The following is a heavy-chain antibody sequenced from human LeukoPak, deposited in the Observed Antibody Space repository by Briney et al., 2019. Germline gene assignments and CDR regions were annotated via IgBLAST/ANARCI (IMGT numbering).Heavy chain of an antibody. D-gene: IGHD3-16*02. V-gene: IGHV3-21*01. CDR2: ISSSSSYI. CDR1: GFTFSNYG. CDR3: AKDRLPLGELSLFDY. Sequence: PGGSLRLSCAASGFTFSNYGMNWVRQAPGKGLEWVSSISSSSSYIYYADSVKGRFTISRDNAKSTLYLQMNSLRAEDTAVYYCAKDRLPLGELSLFDYWGQGTLVTVSS. J-gene: IGHJ4*02.